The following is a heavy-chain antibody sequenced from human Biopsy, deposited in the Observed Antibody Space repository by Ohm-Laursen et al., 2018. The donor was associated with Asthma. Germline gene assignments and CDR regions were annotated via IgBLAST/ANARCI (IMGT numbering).Heavy chain of an antibody. V-gene: IGHV3-30-3*01. CDR2: ISYDGSSI. D-gene: IGHD6-19*01. CDR3: AREGVAGTHIED. J-gene: IGHJ4*02. Sequence: RSLRLSCTASGFAVSRDHMFWVRQAPGKGLEWVAVISYDGSSIYYADSVKGRFTISRDNSKNTLSLQMNSLIAEDTAVYYCAREGVAGTHIEDWGQGTLVTVSS. CDR1: GFAVSRDH.